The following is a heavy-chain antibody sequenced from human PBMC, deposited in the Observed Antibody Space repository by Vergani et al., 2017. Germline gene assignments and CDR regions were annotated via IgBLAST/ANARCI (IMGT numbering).Heavy chain of an antibody. CDR2: ISSSSSTI. CDR1: GFTFSSYS. D-gene: IGHD4-17*01. J-gene: IGHJ4*02. CDR3: ASQDVKAHDYDNY. V-gene: IGHV3-48*01. Sequence: EVQLVESGGGLVQPGGSLRLSCAASGFTFSSYSMNWVRQAPGKGLEWVSYISSSSSTIYYADSVKGRFTISRDNAKNSRYLQMNSLRAEDTAVYYCASQDVKAHDYDNYWGQGTLVTVSS.